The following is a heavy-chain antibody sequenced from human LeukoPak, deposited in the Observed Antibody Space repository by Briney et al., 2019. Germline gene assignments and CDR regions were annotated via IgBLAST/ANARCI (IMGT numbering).Heavy chain of an antibody. CDR3: ARIGVALAAYAFDY. Sequence: GGSLRLSCAASGFTFSSYAMSWVRQAPGKGLEWVSTITDIGVSTYSADSVKGRFTISRDNSKNTLYLQMSSLRAEDTAVYYCARIGVALAAYAFDYWGQGTLVTVSS. CDR1: GFTFSSYA. V-gene: IGHV3-23*01. CDR2: ITDIGVST. D-gene: IGHD2-15*01. J-gene: IGHJ4*02.